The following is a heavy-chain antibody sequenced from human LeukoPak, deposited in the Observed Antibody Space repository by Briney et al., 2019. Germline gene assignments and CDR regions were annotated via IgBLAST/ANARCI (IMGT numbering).Heavy chain of an antibody. D-gene: IGHD1-7*01. CDR3: TKELELLPSGDWFDP. Sequence: PGGSLRLSCAASGFTFTRHAMSWVRQAPGKGLEWVSGIGARGRNTYYADSVQGRFTISRDNSQDNLFLQMNSLRDDDTAIYYCTKELELLPSGDWFDPWGQGTLVTVSS. CDR1: GFTFTRHA. J-gene: IGHJ5*02. V-gene: IGHV3-23*01. CDR2: IGARGRNT.